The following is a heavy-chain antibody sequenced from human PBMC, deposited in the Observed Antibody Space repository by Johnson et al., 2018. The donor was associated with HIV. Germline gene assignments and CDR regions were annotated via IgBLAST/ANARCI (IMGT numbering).Heavy chain of an antibody. CDR1: GFTVSSNY. CDR2: IKQDGSEK. Sequence: VQLVESGGGLIQPGGSLRLSCAASGFTVSSNYMSWVRQAPGKGLEWVANIKQDGSEKYYVDSVKGRFTISRDNAKNSLYLQMNSLRGEDTALYYCARVVAFGWELNDAFDIWGQGTMVTVSS. CDR3: ARVVAFGWELNDAFDI. J-gene: IGHJ3*02. D-gene: IGHD1-26*01. V-gene: IGHV3-7*03.